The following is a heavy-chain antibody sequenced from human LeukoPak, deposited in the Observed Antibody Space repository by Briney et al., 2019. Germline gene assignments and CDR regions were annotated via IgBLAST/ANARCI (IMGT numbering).Heavy chain of an antibody. CDR3: ARTKSGWYYSDY. J-gene: IGHJ4*02. CDR2: VYYSGTA. V-gene: IGHV4-59*08. CDR1: GVSMRSYY. Sequence: PSETLSLTSTVSGVSMRSYYWSWIRQPPGKGLELIGYVYYSGTANYNPSLESRVTILVDTSKNQFSLNLSSVTTADTAVYYCARTKSGWYYSDYWGQGTLVSVSS. D-gene: IGHD6-19*01.